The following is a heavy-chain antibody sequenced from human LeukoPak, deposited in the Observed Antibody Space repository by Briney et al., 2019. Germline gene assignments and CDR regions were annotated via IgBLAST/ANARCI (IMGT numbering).Heavy chain of an antibody. Sequence: SGPGLVKPSETLSLTCTVSGGSISSYYWSWIRQPPGKGRERIGYIYYSGSTNYNPSLKSRVTISVDTSKNQFSLKLSSVTAADTAVYYCARSGPQAFDIWGQGTMVTVSS. CDR2: IYYSGST. CDR1: GGSISSYY. J-gene: IGHJ3*02. CDR3: ARSGPQAFDI. V-gene: IGHV4-59*01.